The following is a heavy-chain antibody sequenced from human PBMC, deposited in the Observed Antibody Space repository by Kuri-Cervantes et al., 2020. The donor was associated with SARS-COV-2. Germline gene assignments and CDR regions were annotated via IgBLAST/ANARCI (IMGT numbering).Heavy chain of an antibody. J-gene: IGHJ4*02. V-gene: IGHV1-69*10. D-gene: IGHD5-12*01. Sequence: SVKVSCKASGGTFSSYAISWVRQAPGQGLEWMGGIIPIFGIANYAQKFQGRVTITADKSTSTAYMELSSLRSEDTAVYYCARSEVDIVAPGQYYFDYWGQGTLVTVSS. CDR1: GGTFSSYA. CDR2: IIPIFGIA. CDR3: ARSEVDIVAPGQYYFDY.